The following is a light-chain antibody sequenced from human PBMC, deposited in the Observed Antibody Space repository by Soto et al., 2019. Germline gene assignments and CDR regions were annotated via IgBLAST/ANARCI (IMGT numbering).Light chain of an antibody. V-gene: IGKV3D-15*01. Sequence: EIVMTQSPATLSVSPGERATLSCRASQSVSSNLAWYQQKPGQAPRLLIYGASTRATGIPARFSGSGSGTEFTLTISSLQSEDFAVYYCKQYNNWPLPLGGGTKADIK. J-gene: IGKJ4*01. CDR2: GAS. CDR1: QSVSSN. CDR3: KQYNNWPLP.